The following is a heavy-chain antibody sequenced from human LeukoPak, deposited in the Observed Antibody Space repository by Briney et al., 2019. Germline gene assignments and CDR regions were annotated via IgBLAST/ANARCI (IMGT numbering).Heavy chain of an antibody. CDR2: ISGSDTST. V-gene: IGHV3-48*03. Sequence: GGSLRLSCAASGFSFSVYEMHWVRQAPGRGLEWIADISGSDTSTYYADSVKGRFTISRDNAKNSLYLQMNRLRVEDTAVYYCTTLTLASNFDYWGQGTLVTVSS. CDR3: TTLTLASNFDY. D-gene: IGHD6-19*01. CDR1: GFSFSVYE. J-gene: IGHJ4*02.